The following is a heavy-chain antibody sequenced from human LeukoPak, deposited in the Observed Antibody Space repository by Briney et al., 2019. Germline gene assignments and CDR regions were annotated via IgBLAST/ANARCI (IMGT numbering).Heavy chain of an antibody. V-gene: IGHV4-59*01. CDR1: GGSISSYY. CDR3: ATGLQSSWYRPYFDY. J-gene: IGHJ4*02. D-gene: IGHD6-13*01. Sequence: SETLSLTCTVSGGSISSYYWSWIRQPPGKGLERIGYIYYSGSTNYNPSLKSRVTISVDTSKNQFSLKLTSVTAADTAVYYCATGLQSSWYRPYFDYWGQGTLVTVSS. CDR2: IYYSGST.